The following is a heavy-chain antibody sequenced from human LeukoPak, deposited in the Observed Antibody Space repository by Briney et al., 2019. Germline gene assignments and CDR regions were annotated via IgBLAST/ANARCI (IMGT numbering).Heavy chain of an antibody. J-gene: IGHJ4*02. CDR1: GLNFRKSW. Sequence: TGGSLRLSCAASGLNFRKSWMTWVRQAPGRGLEWVANIKDDGSEKYYVDSVKGRFTISRVNAKNSLYLQMNSLSDEDTAVYYCTNSGDTWGLDFWGQGILLSVSS. D-gene: IGHD2-8*01. V-gene: IGHV3-7*01. CDR3: TNSGDTWGLDF. CDR2: IKDDGSEK.